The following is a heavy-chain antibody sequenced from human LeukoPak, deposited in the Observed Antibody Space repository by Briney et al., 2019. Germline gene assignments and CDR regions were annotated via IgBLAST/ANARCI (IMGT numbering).Heavy chain of an antibody. V-gene: IGHV3-21*01. Sequence: GGSLRLSCAASGFTFSSYSMNWVRQAPGKGLEWVSSISSSSSYIYYADSVKGRFTISRDNAKNSLYLQMNSLRAEDTAVYYCARGGVVTLDYFDYWGQGTLVTVSS. CDR2: ISSSSSYI. D-gene: IGHD4-23*01. CDR3: ARGGVVTLDYFDY. J-gene: IGHJ4*02. CDR1: GFTFSSYS.